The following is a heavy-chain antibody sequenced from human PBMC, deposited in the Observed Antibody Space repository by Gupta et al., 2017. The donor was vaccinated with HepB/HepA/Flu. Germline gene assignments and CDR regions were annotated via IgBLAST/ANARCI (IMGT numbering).Heavy chain of an antibody. V-gene: IGHV3-7*04. CDR1: AFTFSRYS. CDR3: ARGSGSYEY. Sequence: ELQLVESGGGLVQPGGSLRLSCAASAFTFSRYSMNWVRQAPGKGLEWVANVKLDGSDTYYVDSVKGRFTISRDNAKNSLYLQMNSLRADDTAVYYCARGSGSYEYWGQGTLVTVSS. D-gene: IGHD1-26*01. J-gene: IGHJ4*02. CDR2: VKLDGSDT.